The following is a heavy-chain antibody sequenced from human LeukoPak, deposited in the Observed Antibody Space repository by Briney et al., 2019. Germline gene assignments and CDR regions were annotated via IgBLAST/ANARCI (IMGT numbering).Heavy chain of an antibody. CDR2: INPSGGST. CDR1: GYTFTSYY. Sequence: ASVKVSCKASGYTFTSYYMHWVRQAPGQGLEWMGRINPSGGSTSYAQKFQRRVTMTRDTSIHTAFLELRSLKSEDTAVYYCARAAPYDSASRSYYKRNYYYYYMDVWGKGTAVTISS. V-gene: IGHV1-46*01. D-gene: IGHD3-10*01. CDR3: ARAAPYDSASRSYYKRNYYYYYMDV. J-gene: IGHJ6*03.